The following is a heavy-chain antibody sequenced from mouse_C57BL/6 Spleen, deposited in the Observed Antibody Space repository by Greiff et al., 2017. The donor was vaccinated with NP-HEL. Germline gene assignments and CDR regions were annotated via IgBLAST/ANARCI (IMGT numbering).Heavy chain of an antibody. Sequence: EVQLVESGEGLVKPGGSLKLSCAASGFTFSSYAMSWVRQTPEKRLEWVAYISSGGDYIYYADTVKGRFTISRDNARNTLYLQMSTRKSEDTAMYYCTRSIYSNYDYAMDYWGQGTSVTVSS. CDR2: ISSGGDYI. D-gene: IGHD2-5*01. V-gene: IGHV5-9-1*02. CDR1: GFTFSSYA. J-gene: IGHJ4*01. CDR3: TRSIYSNYDYAMDY.